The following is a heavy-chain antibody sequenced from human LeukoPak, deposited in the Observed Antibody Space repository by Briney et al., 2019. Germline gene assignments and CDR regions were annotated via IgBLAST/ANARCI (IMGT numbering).Heavy chain of an antibody. CDR3: AKSSGPGGYYYYGMDV. CDR2: ISGNGGIT. CDR1: EFTFSTYA. D-gene: IGHD3-22*01. V-gene: IGHV3-23*01. J-gene: IGHJ6*02. Sequence: GGSLILSCEASEFTFSTYAMHWVRQAPGKGLEWVSGISGNGGITYYADSVRGRFTISRDNSKNTLYLQMNSLRAEDTAVYYCAKSSGPGGYYYYGMDVWGQGTTVTVSS.